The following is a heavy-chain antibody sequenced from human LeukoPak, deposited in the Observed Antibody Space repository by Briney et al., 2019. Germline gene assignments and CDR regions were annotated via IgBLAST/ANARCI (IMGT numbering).Heavy chain of an antibody. Sequence: GGSLRLSCAASGFPFSRNDMSWVRQAPGKGLEWVSSISGSGDRTYYADSVKGRFTIFRDTSKNTLYLEMNSLRVEDAAVYYCAKYRGFGDSYDSWGQGTLVTVSS. CDR3: AKYRGFGDSYDS. D-gene: IGHD3-10*01. CDR2: ISGSGDRT. V-gene: IGHV3-23*01. J-gene: IGHJ4*02. CDR1: GFPFSRND.